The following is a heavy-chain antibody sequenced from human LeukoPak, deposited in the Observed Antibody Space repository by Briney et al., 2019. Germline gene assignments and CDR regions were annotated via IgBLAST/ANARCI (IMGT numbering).Heavy chain of an antibody. D-gene: IGHD6-19*01. CDR2: ISSSSSYI. Sequence: GGSLRLSCAASGFTFSSYSMNWVRQAPGKGLEWVSSISSSSSYIYYADSVKGRFTISRDNAKNSLYLQMNSLGAEDTAVYYCARADYGSGWSSPTAYYFDYWGQGTLVTVSS. J-gene: IGHJ4*02. CDR3: ARADYGSGWSSPTAYYFDY. CDR1: GFTFSSYS. V-gene: IGHV3-21*01.